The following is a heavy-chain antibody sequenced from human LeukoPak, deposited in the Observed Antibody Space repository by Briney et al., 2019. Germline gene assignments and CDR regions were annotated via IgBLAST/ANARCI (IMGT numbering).Heavy chain of an antibody. CDR2: INPNSGDT. Sequence: ASVKVSCKASGYTFTSYYMHWVRQAPGQGLEWMGWINPNSGDTNYAQKFQGRVTMTRDTSISTAYMELSRLRSDDTAVYYCARALMTTVVTTSGGDIWGQGTMVTVSS. J-gene: IGHJ3*02. D-gene: IGHD4-23*01. CDR3: ARALMTTVVTTSGGDI. V-gene: IGHV1-2*02. CDR1: GYTFTSYY.